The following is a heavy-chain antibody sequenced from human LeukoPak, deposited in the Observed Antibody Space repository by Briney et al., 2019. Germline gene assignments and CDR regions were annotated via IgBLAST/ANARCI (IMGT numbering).Heavy chain of an antibody. Sequence: ASVKVSCKASGYTFTSYGISWVRQAPGQGLEWMGWISAYNGNTNYAQKLQGRVTMTTDTSTSTAYMELRSLRSDGTAVYYCAREVPAAMFFPYNWFDPWGQGTLVTVSS. V-gene: IGHV1-18*01. CDR1: GYTFTSYG. J-gene: IGHJ5*02. CDR2: ISAYNGNT. CDR3: AREVPAAMFFPYNWFDP. D-gene: IGHD2-2*01.